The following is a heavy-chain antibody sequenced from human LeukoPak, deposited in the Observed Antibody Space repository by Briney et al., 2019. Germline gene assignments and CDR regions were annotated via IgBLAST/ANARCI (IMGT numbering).Heavy chain of an antibody. J-gene: IGHJ3*02. CDR1: GFTFSSYW. V-gene: IGHV3-74*01. D-gene: IGHD1-26*01. CDR3: ARDLGGSYSIDAFDI. CDR2: INPDGSST. Sequence: GGSLRLSCAASGFTFSSYWMHWVRQAPGKGLVWVSRINPDGSSTNYADSVKGRFTISRDNAKNSLYLQMNSLRAEDTAVYYCARDLGGSYSIDAFDIWGQGTMVTVSS.